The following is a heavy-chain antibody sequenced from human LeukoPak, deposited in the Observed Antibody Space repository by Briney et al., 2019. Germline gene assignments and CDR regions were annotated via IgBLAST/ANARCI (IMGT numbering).Heavy chain of an antibody. CDR2: IYSSTSYI. J-gene: IGHJ3*02. V-gene: IGHV3-21*04. CDR3: ARGMGVVPRSFDI. Sequence: GGSLRLSCAASGFTFSSYSMNWVRQAPGKGLEWVSSIYSSTSYIYYQDSVKSRFSISRDNAENSLYLGMNSLRAEDTAVYYCARGMGVVPRSFDIWGQGTMVTVSS. CDR1: GFTFSSYS. D-gene: IGHD2-21*01.